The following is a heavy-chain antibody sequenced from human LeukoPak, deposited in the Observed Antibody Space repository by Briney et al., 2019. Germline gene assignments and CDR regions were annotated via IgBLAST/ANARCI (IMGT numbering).Heavy chain of an antibody. D-gene: IGHD3-3*01. CDR2: ISSSSSYI. Sequence: GSLRLSCAASGFTFSSYEMNWVRQAPGKGLEWVSYISSSSSYIYYADSVKGRFTISRDNAKNSLYLQMNSLRAEDTAVYYCARDFRDFWSGYYPPHWFDPWGQGTLVTVSS. V-gene: IGHV3-21*05. J-gene: IGHJ5*02. CDR1: GFTFSSYE. CDR3: ARDFRDFWSGYYPPHWFDP.